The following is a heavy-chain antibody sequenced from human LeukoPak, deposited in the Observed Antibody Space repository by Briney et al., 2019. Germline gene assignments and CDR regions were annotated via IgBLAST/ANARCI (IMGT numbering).Heavy chain of an antibody. CDR3: ARAVVVPAAMINYYYYGMDV. V-gene: IGHV1-2*02. D-gene: IGHD2-2*01. CDR1: GYRFIDYF. Sequence: ASVKVSCKASGYRFIDYFIHWVRQAPGQGPECMGWINPNTGDTKYVQRFQGRVTMTRDTSISTAYMGLSRLRSDDTAVYYCARAVVVPAAMINYYYYGMDVWGQGTTVTVSS. CDR2: INPNTGDT. J-gene: IGHJ6*02.